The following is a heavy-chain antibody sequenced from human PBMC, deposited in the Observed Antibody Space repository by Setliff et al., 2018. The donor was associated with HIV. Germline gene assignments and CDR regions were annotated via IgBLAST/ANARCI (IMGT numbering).Heavy chain of an antibody. Sequence: SETLSLTCAVSGGSISSSNWWSWVRQPPGKGLEWIGEIYHSGSTNYNPSLKSRVTISVDKSKNQFSLTLSSVTAADTAVYYCARAPITIFGVIIIPVYFDYWGQGTLVTVSS. CDR1: GGSISSSNW. V-gene: IGHV4-4*02. D-gene: IGHD3-3*01. J-gene: IGHJ4*02. CDR3: ARAPITIFGVIIIPVYFDY. CDR2: IYHSGST.